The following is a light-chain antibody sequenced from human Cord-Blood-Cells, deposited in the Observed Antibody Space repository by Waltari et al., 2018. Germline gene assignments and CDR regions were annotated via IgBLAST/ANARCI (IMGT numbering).Light chain of an antibody. J-gene: IGKJ1*01. CDR2: AAS. V-gene: IGKV1-17*01. Sequence: DIQMTQSPSSLSASVGDRVTITCRASQGIGNDLGWYQQKPGKAPKRLIYAASSLQSGVPSRVSGRVSGTEFPLPISSLQPEDFATYYCLQHNSYPWTCGQGTKVEIK. CDR3: LQHNSYPWT. CDR1: QGIGND.